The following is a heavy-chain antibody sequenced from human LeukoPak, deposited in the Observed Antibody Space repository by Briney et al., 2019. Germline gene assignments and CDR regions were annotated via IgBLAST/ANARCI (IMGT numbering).Heavy chain of an antibody. J-gene: IGHJ4*02. Sequence: SETLSLTCAVYGGSFSGYYWSWIRQPPGKGLEWIGEINHSGSTNYNPSLKSRVTISVDTSKNQFSLRLSSVTAADTAVYYCAREGSRDFWSGPVYYFDYWGQGTLVTVSS. V-gene: IGHV4-34*01. CDR2: INHSGST. D-gene: IGHD3-3*01. CDR1: GGSFSGYY. CDR3: AREGSRDFWSGPVYYFDY.